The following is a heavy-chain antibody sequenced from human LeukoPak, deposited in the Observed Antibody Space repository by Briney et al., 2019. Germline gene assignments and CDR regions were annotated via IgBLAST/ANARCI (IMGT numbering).Heavy chain of an antibody. V-gene: IGHV3-30*18. CDR1: GFTFSSYG. CDR3: AKGGKAYYYDSNGYLDY. D-gene: IGHD3-22*01. CDR2: ISYDGGNK. Sequence: GGSLRLSCAASGFTFSSYGMHWVRQAPGKGLEWVAVISYDGGNKYYADSVKGRFTISRDNSKNTLNLQMISLRAEDTAVYYCAKGGKAYYYDSNGYLDYWGQGTLVTVSS. J-gene: IGHJ4*02.